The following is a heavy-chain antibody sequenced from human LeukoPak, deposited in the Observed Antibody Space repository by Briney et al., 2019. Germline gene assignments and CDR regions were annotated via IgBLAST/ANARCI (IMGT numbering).Heavy chain of an antibody. CDR2: INPNSGGT. CDR1: GYTFTGYY. J-gene: IGHJ5*02. V-gene: IGHV1-2*02. CDR3: ARDSHCSSTSRYDWFDP. D-gene: IGHD2-2*01. Sequence: ASVKVSCKASGYTFTGYYMHWVRQAPGQGLEWMGWINPNSGGTNYAQKFQGRVTMTRDTSISTAYMELSRLRSDDTAVYYCARDSHCSSTSRYDWFDPWGQGTLVTVSS.